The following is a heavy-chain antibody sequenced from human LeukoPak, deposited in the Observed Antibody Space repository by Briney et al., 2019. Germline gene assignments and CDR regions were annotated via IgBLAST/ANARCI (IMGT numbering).Heavy chain of an antibody. V-gene: IGHV3-66*01. CDR2: IYSGGST. J-gene: IGHJ6*04. CDR1: RFTVSSNY. CDR3: AELGITMIGGV. D-gene: IGHD3-10*02. Sequence: GGSLRLSCAASRFTVSSNYMTWARQAAGKGLEWVSVIYSGGSTYYADSVKGRFTISRDNSKNTLYLQMNSLRAEDTAVYYCAELGITMIGGVWGKGTTVTISS.